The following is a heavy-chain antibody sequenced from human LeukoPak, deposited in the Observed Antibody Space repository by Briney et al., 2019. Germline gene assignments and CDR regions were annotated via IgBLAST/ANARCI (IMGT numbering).Heavy chain of an antibody. CDR3: ARGYGDYDY. CDR2: ISTSGST. Sequence: SDTLSLTCTVSGGSISSSYWSWIRQPAGKGLVWIGRISTSGSTNYNSSLKSRVTIPVDKSKNQFTLKLSSVTAADTAVYYCARGYGDYDYWGQGTLVTVSS. J-gene: IGHJ4*02. V-gene: IGHV4-4*07. D-gene: IGHD4-17*01. CDR1: GGSISSSY.